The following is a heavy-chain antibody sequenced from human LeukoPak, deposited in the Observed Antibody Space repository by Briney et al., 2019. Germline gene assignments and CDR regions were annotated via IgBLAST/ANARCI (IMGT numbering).Heavy chain of an antibody. CDR3: ARTYDSSGSNSFDM. Sequence: GGSLRLSCGASGFTFSRYSMNWVRQAPGKGLEWVSSIVGSTSNYIYYADSVKGRFTISRDDAKSSLYLQMNSLRAEVTAVYYCARTYDSSGSNSFDMWGQGTMVTVSS. V-gene: IGHV3-21*01. CDR2: IVGSTSNYI. CDR1: GFTFSRYS. J-gene: IGHJ3*02. D-gene: IGHD3-22*01.